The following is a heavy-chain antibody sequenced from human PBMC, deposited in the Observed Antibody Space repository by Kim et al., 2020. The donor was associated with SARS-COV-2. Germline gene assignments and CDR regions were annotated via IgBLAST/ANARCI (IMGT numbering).Heavy chain of an antibody. J-gene: IGHJ6*02. D-gene: IGHD5-18*01. Sequence: KFQGRVTMTRNTSISTAYMELSSLRAEDTAVYYCARGARGYSYGYDMDVWGQGTTVTVSS. CDR3: ARGARGYSYGYDMDV. V-gene: IGHV1-8*01.